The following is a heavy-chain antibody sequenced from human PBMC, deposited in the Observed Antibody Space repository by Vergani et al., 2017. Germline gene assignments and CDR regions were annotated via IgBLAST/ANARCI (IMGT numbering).Heavy chain of an antibody. Sequence: QVQLQESGPGLVKPSETLSLTCTVSGGSISSYYWSWIRQPPGKGLEWIGYIYYSGSTNYNPSLKSRVTISVDTSKNQFSLKLSSVTAADTAVYYCARDPHPYDSSGPIDYWGQGTLVTVSS. D-gene: IGHD3-22*01. CDR2: IYYSGST. CDR3: ARDPHPYDSSGPIDY. J-gene: IGHJ4*02. CDR1: GGSISSYY. V-gene: IGHV4-59*12.